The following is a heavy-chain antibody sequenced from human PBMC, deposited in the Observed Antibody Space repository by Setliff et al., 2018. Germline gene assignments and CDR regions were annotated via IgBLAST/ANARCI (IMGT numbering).Heavy chain of an antibody. J-gene: IGHJ3*02. CDR3: ARVLFHCSSTSCYLDAFDI. CDR1: GYTLISYG. CDR2: ISAYSGNT. D-gene: IGHD2-2*01. V-gene: IGHV1-18*01. Sequence: ASVKVSCKASGYTLISYGISWVRQAPGQGLEWMGWISAYSGNTNYAQKLQGRVTMTTDTSTSTAYMELRSLRSDDTAVYYCARVLFHCSSTSCYLDAFDIWGQGTMVTVSS.